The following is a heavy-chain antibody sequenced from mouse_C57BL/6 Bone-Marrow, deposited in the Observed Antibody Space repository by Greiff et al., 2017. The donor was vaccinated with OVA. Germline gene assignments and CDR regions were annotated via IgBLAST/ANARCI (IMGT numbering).Heavy chain of an antibody. J-gene: IGHJ1*03. CDR3: ASLRWYFDV. CDR2: IRNKANGYTT. V-gene: IGHV7-3*01. Sequence: EVQLVESGGGLVQPGGSLSLSCAASGFTFTDYYMSWVRQPPGKALEWLGFIRNKANGYTTEYSASVKGRFTISRDNSQSILYLQMNALIADDRATYYCASLRWYFDVWGTGTTVTVSS. CDR1: GFTFTDYY.